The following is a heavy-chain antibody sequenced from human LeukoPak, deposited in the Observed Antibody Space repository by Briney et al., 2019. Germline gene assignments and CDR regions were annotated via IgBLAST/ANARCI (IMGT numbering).Heavy chain of an antibody. CDR1: GFTFSIYW. D-gene: IGHD1-1*01. CDR2: LNQDGSDK. Sequence: PGGSLRHSCAASGFTFSIYWMTWVRQAPGKGLEWVANLNQDGSDKYYVDSVKGRFTISRDNAKNSLYLQMNSLRAEDTAVYYCARDFSLTRLERPFDYWGQGTLVTVSS. V-gene: IGHV3-7*01. J-gene: IGHJ4*02. CDR3: ARDFSLTRLERPFDY.